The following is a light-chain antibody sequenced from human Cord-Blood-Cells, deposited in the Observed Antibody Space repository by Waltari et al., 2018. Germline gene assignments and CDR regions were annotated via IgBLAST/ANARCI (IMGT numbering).Light chain of an antibody. CDR3: SSYTSSSTWV. CDR2: DVS. V-gene: IGLV2-14*01. Sequence: QSALTQPASVSGSPGQSITISCTGTSSDVGGYNYVSWYQQHPGKAPKLMIYDVSNRPSVVSNRFSGSKSGNTASLTISGLQSEYEADYYCSSYTSSSTWVFGGGTKLSVL. CDR1: SSDVGGYNY. J-gene: IGLJ3*02.